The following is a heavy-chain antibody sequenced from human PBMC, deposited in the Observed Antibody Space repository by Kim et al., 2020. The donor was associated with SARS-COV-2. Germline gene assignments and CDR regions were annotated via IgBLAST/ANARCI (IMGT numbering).Heavy chain of an antibody. CDR1: GGSFSGYY. J-gene: IGHJ6*02. D-gene: IGHD5-18*01. CDR3: ARGPAYSYGRYSFYYYYGMDV. Sequence: SETLSLTCAVYGGSFSGYYWSWIRQPPGKGLEWIGEINHSGSTNYNPSLKSRVTISVDTSKNQFSLKLSSVTAADTAVYYCARGPAYSYGRYSFYYYYGMDVWGQGTTVTVSS. V-gene: IGHV4-34*01. CDR2: INHSGST.